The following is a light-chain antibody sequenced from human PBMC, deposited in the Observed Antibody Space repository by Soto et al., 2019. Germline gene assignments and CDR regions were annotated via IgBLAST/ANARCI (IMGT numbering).Light chain of an antibody. CDR2: KHT. V-gene: IGLV3-27*01. CDR1: VLAKKF. Sequence: SYELTQPSSVSVSPGQTARITCSGDVLAKKFSWWFQQKPGQAPVLLIYKHTERPSGIPERFSGSRSGTTVTLTISGAQVEDEADYYCYSAADNNRVFGGGTQLTVL. CDR3: YSAADNNRV. J-gene: IGLJ3*02.